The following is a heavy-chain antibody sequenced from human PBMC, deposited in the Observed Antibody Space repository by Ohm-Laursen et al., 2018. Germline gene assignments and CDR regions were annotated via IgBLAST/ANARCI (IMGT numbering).Heavy chain of an antibody. Sequence: LRLFCAASGFTVISNYMNWVRQAPGKGLKWVSVIYSGESTYYADSVKGRFTISRDNSKNTLYLQMNSLRAEDTAVYYCARAKGSGWPFDYWGQGTLVTVSS. D-gene: IGHD6-19*01. CDR3: ARAKGSGWPFDY. CDR1: GFTVISNY. J-gene: IGHJ4*02. CDR2: IYSGEST. V-gene: IGHV3-53*01.